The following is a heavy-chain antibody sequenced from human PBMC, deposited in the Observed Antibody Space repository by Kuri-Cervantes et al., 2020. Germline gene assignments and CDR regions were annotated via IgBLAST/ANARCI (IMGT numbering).Heavy chain of an antibody. CDR2: ISAYNGNT. Sequence: ASVKVSCKASGYTFTSYGISWVRQAPGQGLEWMGWISAYNGNTNYAQKLQGRVTMTTDTSTSTAYMELRSLRSDDTAVYYCARDSVIWVPLQWFDPWGQGTMVTVSS. CDR3: ARDSVIWVPLQWFDP. J-gene: IGHJ5*02. V-gene: IGHV1-18*01. D-gene: IGHD2/OR15-2a*01. CDR1: GYTFTSYG.